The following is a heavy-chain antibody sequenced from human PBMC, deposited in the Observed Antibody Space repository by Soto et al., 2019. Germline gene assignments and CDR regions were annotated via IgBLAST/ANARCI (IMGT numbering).Heavy chain of an antibody. V-gene: IGHV3-15*01. J-gene: IGHJ5*02. D-gene: IGHD6-19*01. Sequence: LRLSCAASGFTFSDAWMSWVRQAPGKGLDWVGRSKSKSDGGTTEYAAPVRGRFTISRDDSKKTLYLQMNSLKTEDTAVYYCTTAVWRIAVVVGYTGYFNPWGQGTTVTVS. CDR1: GFTFSDAW. CDR2: SKSKSDGGTT. CDR3: TTAVWRIAVVVGYTGYFNP.